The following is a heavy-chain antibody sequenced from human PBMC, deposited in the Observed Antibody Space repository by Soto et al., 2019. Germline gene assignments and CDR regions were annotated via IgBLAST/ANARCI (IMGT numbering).Heavy chain of an antibody. CDR1: GGTFSSYA. V-gene: IGHV1-69*01. CDR2: IIPIFGTA. CDR3: ARDREYYDSNGLYFDF. D-gene: IGHD3-22*01. J-gene: IGHJ4*02. Sequence: VKVSCKASGGTFSSYAISWVRQAPGQGLEWMGGIIPIFGTANYAQKFQGRVTITADESTSTAYMELSSLSSVTAADTAVYYCARDREYYDSNGLYFDFWGQGTLVTVSS.